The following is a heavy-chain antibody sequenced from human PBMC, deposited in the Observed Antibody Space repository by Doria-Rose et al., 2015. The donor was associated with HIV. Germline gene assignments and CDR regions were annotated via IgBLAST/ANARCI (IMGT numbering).Heavy chain of an antibody. CDR3: ARIKSSRWYHKYYFDF. D-gene: IGHD6-13*01. V-gene: IGHV2-26*01. CDR1: GVSLSSPGMG. Sequence: SGPVLVKPTETLTLTCTVSGVSLSSPGMGVSWIRQPPGKALEWLANIFSYDERSYKTSLKSRITISRGTSKSQVVLTMTDMDPVDTATYYCARIKSSRWYHKYYFDFWGQGTLVIVSA. CDR2: IFSYDER. J-gene: IGHJ4*02.